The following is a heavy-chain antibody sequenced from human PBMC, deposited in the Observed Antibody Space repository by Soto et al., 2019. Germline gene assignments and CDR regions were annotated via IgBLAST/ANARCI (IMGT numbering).Heavy chain of an antibody. J-gene: IGHJ4*01. D-gene: IGHD6-19*01. V-gene: IGHV1-24*01. CDR3: APRPLTVAGAGRIDY. CDR1: GYTLTELS. Sequence: SVQVSCKVSGYTLTELSMHWVRQTPGKGLEWMGNFDPEDDETIFAQKFQGRLTLTEDTSTDTAYMELNSLRAEDTAVYYCAPRPLTVAGAGRIDYCG. CDR2: FDPEDDET.